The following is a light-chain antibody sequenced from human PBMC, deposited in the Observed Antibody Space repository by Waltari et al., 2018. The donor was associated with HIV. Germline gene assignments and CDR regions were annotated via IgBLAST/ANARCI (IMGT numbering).Light chain of an antibody. CDR1: SPRSYY. CDR2: GKN. J-gene: IGLJ2*01. CDR3: NSRDNNDNHVV. Sequence: SSELTQDPAVSVALGQTVRITCQGDSPRSYYASWYQQKPGQAPVLVIYGKNNRPSGIPDRFSGSSSGNTASLTITGAQAEDEGDYYCNSRDNNDNHVVFGGGTKVTVL. V-gene: IGLV3-19*01.